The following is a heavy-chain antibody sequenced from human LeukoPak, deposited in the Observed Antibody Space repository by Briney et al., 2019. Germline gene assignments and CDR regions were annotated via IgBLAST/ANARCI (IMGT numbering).Heavy chain of an antibody. Sequence: VASVKVSCKASGYTFTSYGISWVRQAPGQGLEWMGWISAYSGNTNYAHKLQGRVTMTTDTSTSTAYMELRSLRSDDTAVYYCARHRSRMVRGGDWFDPWGQGTLVTVSS. D-gene: IGHD3-10*01. CDR3: ARHRSRMVRGGDWFDP. CDR1: GYTFTSYG. V-gene: IGHV1-18*01. J-gene: IGHJ5*02. CDR2: ISAYSGNT.